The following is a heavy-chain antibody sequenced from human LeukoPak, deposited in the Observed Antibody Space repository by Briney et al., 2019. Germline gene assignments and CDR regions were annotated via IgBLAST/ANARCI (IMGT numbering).Heavy chain of an antibody. D-gene: IGHD7-27*01. CDR3: ARGSNWGDY. J-gene: IGHJ4*02. Sequence: PSETLSLTCAVSGGSINSSGYYWGWIRQPPGKGLEWIGSSYYSGSTYYNPSLKSRVTVSVDTSKNQFSLKLTSVTAADTAVYYCARGSNWGDYWGQGTLVTVSS. CDR2: SYYSGST. CDR1: GGSINSSGYY. V-gene: IGHV4-39*01.